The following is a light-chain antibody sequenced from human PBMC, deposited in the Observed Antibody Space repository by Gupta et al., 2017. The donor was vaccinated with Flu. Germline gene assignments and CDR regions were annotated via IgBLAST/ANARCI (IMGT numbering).Light chain of an antibody. Sequence: EIVITQSPATLSVSPGERATLSCRASQSVSSNLAWYQQKPGQAPRLLIYGASTRDTGITARFSGSGSGKEFPLTISSRQSEDFAVYYCQQYNNWPPWTFGQGTKVEIK. CDR2: GAS. V-gene: IGKV3-15*01. CDR3: QQYNNWPPWT. J-gene: IGKJ1*01. CDR1: QSVSSN.